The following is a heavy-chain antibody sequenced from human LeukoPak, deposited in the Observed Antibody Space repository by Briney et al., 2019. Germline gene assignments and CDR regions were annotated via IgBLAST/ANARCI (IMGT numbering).Heavy chain of an antibody. J-gene: IGHJ4*02. CDR3: ARDRTRGDY. CDR2: INSDGRTT. Sequence: QPGGSLRLSCAASGFTFSSYRMHWVRQAPGKGLVWVSRINSDGRTTSYADSVRGRFTISRDNAKNTLYLQMNSLRAEDTAVYFCARDRTRGDYWGQGTLVTVSS. CDR1: GFTFSSYR. V-gene: IGHV3-74*01. D-gene: IGHD3-16*01.